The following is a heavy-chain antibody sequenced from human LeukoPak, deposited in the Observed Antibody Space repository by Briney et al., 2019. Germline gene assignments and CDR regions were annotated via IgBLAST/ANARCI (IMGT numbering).Heavy chain of an antibody. D-gene: IGHD1-26*01. CDR3: ARGSGSYLTYYFDY. J-gene: IGHJ4*02. CDR1: GFTVSTND. V-gene: IGHV3-53*01. Sequence: GVSLRLYCAVSGFTVSTNDMIWVRQAPGNEREWVTVIYSGRSTDYADSVKGRFTISRDNSKNTVYLQMNSLRAEDTAVYYCARGSGSYLTYYFDYWGQGTLVTVSS. CDR2: IYSGRST.